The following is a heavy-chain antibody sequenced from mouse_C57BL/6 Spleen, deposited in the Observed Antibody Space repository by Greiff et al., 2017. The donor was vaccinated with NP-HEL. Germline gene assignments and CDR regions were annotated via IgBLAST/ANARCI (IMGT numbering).Heavy chain of an antibody. CDR3: ARFSDYSPHYYAMDY. CDR1: GYAFTNYL. Sequence: QVHVKQSGAELVRPGTSVKVSCKASGYAFTNYLIEWVKQRPGQGLEWIGVINPGSGGTNYNEKFKGKATLTADKSSSTAYMQLSSLTSEDSAVYFCARFSDYSPHYYAMDYWGQGTSVTVSS. J-gene: IGHJ4*01. CDR2: INPGSGGT. D-gene: IGHD2-12*01. V-gene: IGHV1-54*01.